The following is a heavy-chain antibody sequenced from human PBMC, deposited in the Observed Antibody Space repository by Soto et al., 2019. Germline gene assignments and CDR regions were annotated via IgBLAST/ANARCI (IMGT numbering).Heavy chain of an antibody. Sequence: ASVKVSCKASGYTLTSYYLHWVRQAPGQGPEWMGIINPSGGITSDAQKFQDRVTMTSDTSTSTVYMELSSLRSEDAAVYYCARGISTTRYYYYFGMDVWGQGTTVTV. CDR3: ARGISTTRYYYYFGMDV. V-gene: IGHV1-46*01. CDR2: INPSGGIT. D-gene: IGHD2-2*01. J-gene: IGHJ6*02. CDR1: GYTLTSYY.